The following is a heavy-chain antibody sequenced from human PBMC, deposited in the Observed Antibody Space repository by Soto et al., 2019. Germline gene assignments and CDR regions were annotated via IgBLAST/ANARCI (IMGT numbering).Heavy chain of an antibody. D-gene: IGHD5-12*01. Sequence: QVQLVESGGGVVQPGRSLRISCAASGFTFSSYGMHWVRQAPGKGLEWVAVISYDGSNKYYADSVKGRFTISRDNSKNTLYLQMNSLRAEDTAVYYCAKQIVATISPCFDYWGQGTLVTVSS. J-gene: IGHJ4*02. CDR2: ISYDGSNK. V-gene: IGHV3-30*18. CDR3: AKQIVATISPCFDY. CDR1: GFTFSSYG.